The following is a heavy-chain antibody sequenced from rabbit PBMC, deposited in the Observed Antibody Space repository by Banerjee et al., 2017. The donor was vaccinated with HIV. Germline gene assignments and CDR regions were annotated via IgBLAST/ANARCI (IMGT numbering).Heavy chain of an antibody. CDR1: GFSFSNKYV. Sequence: QEQLVESGGGLVQPEGSLTLTCTASGFSFSNKYVMCWVRQAPGKGLEWIACINAGSANSPCYASWAKGRFTISKTSSTTLTLQMTSLTAADTTTYFCARDLAGVTGWNFNLWGPGTLVTFS. CDR3: ARDLAGVTGWNFNL. J-gene: IGHJ4*01. CDR2: INAGSANSP. D-gene: IGHD4-1*01. V-gene: IGHV1S45*01.